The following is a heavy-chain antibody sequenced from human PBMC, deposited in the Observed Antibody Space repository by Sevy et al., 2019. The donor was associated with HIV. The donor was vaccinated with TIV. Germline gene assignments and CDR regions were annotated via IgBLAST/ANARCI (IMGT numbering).Heavy chain of an antibody. CDR3: ARWATYYYDTSGFKYFDR. Sequence: GESLKISCKGSGYSFTSYWIGWVRQIPGEGLEWMGIIYPADSDIRYSPSFQGQVTISADKSISTAYLQWSSLKASDTAMYYCARWATYYYDTSGFKYFDRWGQGTLVTVSS. D-gene: IGHD3-22*01. J-gene: IGHJ5*02. V-gene: IGHV5-51*01. CDR2: IYPADSDI. CDR1: GYSFTSYW.